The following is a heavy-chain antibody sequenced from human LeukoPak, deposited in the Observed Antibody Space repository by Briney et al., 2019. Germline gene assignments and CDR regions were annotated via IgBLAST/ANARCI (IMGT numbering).Heavy chain of an antibody. V-gene: IGHV3-23*01. CDR1: GFTFSSYG. Sequence: GGSLRLSCAASGFTFSSYGMSWVRQAPGKGLEWVSGISGSGGSTYYADSVKGRFTISRDKSKNTLYLQMNSLRAEDTAVYYCAKDLELFDYWGQGTLVTVSS. D-gene: IGHD1-7*01. CDR2: ISGSGGST. CDR3: AKDLELFDY. J-gene: IGHJ4*02.